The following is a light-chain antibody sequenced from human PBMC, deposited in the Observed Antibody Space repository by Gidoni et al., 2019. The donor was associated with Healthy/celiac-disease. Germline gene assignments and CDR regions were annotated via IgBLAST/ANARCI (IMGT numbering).Light chain of an antibody. Sequence: EIVLTQSPATLSVSPGERATLSCRASQSVSSNLAWYQQKPGQAPRLLIYGASTRATGIPARLSGSGSGTEFTITISSLQSEDCAVYYCQQYNNWYTFGQGTKLEIK. CDR1: QSVSSN. J-gene: IGKJ2*01. V-gene: IGKV3-15*01. CDR2: GAS. CDR3: QQYNNWYT.